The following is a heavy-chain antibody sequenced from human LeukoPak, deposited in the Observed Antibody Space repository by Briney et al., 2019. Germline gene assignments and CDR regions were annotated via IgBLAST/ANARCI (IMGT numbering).Heavy chain of an antibody. J-gene: IGHJ3*02. CDR1: GGSISSGGYS. CDR3: ARDASRAHYYGSSGRAAFDI. D-gene: IGHD3-22*01. CDR2: IYHSGST. Sequence: SETLSLTCAVSGGSISSGGYSWSWIRQPPGKGLEWIGYIYHSGSTYYNPSLKSRVTISVDRSKNQFSLKLSSVTAADTAVYYCARDASRAHYYGSSGRAAFDIWGQGTMVTVSS. V-gene: IGHV4-30-2*01.